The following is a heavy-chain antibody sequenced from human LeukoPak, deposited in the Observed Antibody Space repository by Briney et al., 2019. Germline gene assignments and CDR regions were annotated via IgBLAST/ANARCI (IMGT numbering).Heavy chain of an antibody. V-gene: IGHV3-48*04. CDR3: ARTGYDSSGYYSDY. CDR1: GFTFSTYT. Sequence: GGSLRLSCAASGFTFSTYTMNWVRQPPGKGLEWVSYISTSSTTIYYADSVKGRFTISRDNAKNSLYLQMNSLRAEDTAVYYCARTGYDSSGYYSDYWGQGTLVTVSS. CDR2: ISTSSTTI. D-gene: IGHD3-22*01. J-gene: IGHJ4*02.